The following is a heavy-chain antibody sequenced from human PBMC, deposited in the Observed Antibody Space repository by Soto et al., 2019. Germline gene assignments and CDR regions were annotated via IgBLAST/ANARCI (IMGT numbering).Heavy chain of an antibody. J-gene: IGHJ6*02. CDR2: ISSSNSYI. CDR1: GFTFSSYS. D-gene: IGHD2-2*01. Sequence: GSVRLSCAASGFTFSSYSMNWVRQAPGKGLKWISSISSSNSYIYYADSVKGRFTISRDNAKSSLYLQMNSLRAEDTAVYYCARDEDCSSTSCPIYYYGMDVWGQGTTVTVSS. CDR3: ARDEDCSSTSCPIYYYGMDV. V-gene: IGHV3-21*01.